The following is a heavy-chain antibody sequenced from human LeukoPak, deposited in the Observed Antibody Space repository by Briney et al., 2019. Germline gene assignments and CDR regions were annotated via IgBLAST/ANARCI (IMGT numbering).Heavy chain of an antibody. CDR1: GFTFSSYA. D-gene: IGHD2-15*01. CDR2: ITNGGNT. J-gene: IGHJ4*02. Sequence: GGSLRLSCGVSGFTFSSYAMTCVRQAPGKGLQWVSTITNGGNTYYADSVKGRFTISRDNSKNTLYLQMNSLRAEDTAVYYCGKYCSGGNCYSGLYWGQGTLVTVSS. CDR3: GKYCSGGNCYSGLY. V-gene: IGHV3-23*01.